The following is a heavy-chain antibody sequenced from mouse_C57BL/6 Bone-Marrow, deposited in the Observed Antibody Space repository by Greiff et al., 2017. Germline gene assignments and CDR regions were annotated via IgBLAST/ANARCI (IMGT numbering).Heavy chain of an antibody. CDR3: ARGGDGYQFAY. CDR1: GYTFTDYY. Sequence: EVQLQQSGPELVKPGASVKISCKASGYTFTDYYMNWVKQSHGKSLEWIGDINPNNGGTSYNQKFKGKATLTVDKSSSTAYMELRSLTSEDSAVYYCARGGDGYQFAYWGQGTLVTVSA. D-gene: IGHD2-3*01. V-gene: IGHV1-26*01. J-gene: IGHJ3*01. CDR2: INPNNGGT.